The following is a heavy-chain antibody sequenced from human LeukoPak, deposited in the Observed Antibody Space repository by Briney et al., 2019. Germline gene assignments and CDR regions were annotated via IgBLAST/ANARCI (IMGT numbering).Heavy chain of an antibody. CDR3: ARGDDFSGDH. V-gene: IGHV3-7*04. CDR1: GFTFSNFW. Sequence: GGSLRLSCAVSGFTFSNFWMSCVRQAPGRGLEWVANIHPEGNEKYHVESVKGRFTISRDNAKNSLFLQMNGLRVEDTAVYYCARGDDFSGDHWGQGTLVTVSS. CDR2: IHPEGNEK. J-gene: IGHJ4*02. D-gene: IGHD1-1*01.